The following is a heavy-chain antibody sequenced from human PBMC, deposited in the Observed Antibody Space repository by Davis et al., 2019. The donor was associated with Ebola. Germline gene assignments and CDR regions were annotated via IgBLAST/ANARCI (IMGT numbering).Heavy chain of an antibody. CDR2: IYPGDSDT. V-gene: IGHV5-51*01. Sequence: PGGSLRLSCKGSGYSFTSYWIGWVRQMPGKGLEWMGIIYPGDSDTRYSPSFQGQVTISADKSSRTAYLQWSSLKASDTAMYYCARHSNYYYYYYGMDVWGKGTTVTVSS. J-gene: IGHJ6*04. CDR1: GYSFTSYW. CDR3: ARHSNYYYYYYGMDV. D-gene: IGHD1-7*01.